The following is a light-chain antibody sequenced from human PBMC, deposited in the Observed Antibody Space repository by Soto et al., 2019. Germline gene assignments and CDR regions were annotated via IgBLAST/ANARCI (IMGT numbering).Light chain of an antibody. CDR3: QNYNRAPWT. Sequence: DIPMTQSPSSLSASVGDRVTITCRASQGITDYLAWYQQKPGQVPNLLIYAASTLQSGVPSRFSGSGSGTDFTLTITGLQPEDVATYYCQNYNRAPWTFGQGTKVEIK. CDR2: AAS. J-gene: IGKJ1*01. CDR1: QGITDY. V-gene: IGKV1-27*01.